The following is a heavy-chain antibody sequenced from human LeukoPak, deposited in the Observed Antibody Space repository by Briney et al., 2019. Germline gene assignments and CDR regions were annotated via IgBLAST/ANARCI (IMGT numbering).Heavy chain of an antibody. V-gene: IGHV3-23*01. D-gene: IGHD1-26*01. CDR2: ITANGDTT. Sequence: PGGSLRLSCVGSGFIFRSYAVTWVRQAPGKGLDWVSSITANGDTTYYADSVKGRFTISRDNSKNTLYLQMNSLRAEDTAVYYCAKLSGRAAFDIWGQGTMVTVSS. CDR3: AKLSGRAAFDI. CDR1: GFIFRSYA. J-gene: IGHJ3*02.